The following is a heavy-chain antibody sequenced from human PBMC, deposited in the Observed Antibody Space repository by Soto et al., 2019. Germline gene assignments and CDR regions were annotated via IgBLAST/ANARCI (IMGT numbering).Heavy chain of an antibody. V-gene: IGHV4-39*01. CDR2: IYYSGST. CDR1: GGSISISSYY. D-gene: IGHD3-10*01. CDR3: ARHGYYGSGSYSIPGGFDY. Sequence: SDTLSLTCTVSGGSISISSYYWGGILHPPGKGLEWIGSIYYSGSTYYNPSLKSRVTISVDTSKNQFSLKLSSVTAADTAVYYCARHGYYGSGSYSIPGGFDYWGQGTLVTVSS. J-gene: IGHJ4*02.